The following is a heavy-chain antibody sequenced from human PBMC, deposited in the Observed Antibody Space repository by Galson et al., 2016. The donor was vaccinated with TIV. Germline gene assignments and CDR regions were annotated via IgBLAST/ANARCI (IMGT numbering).Heavy chain of an antibody. D-gene: IGHD1-26*01. J-gene: IGHJ6*03. CDR3: ARIGGSYRHYYYDYYMDV. V-gene: IGHV2-26*01. CDR2: IFSNDEK. CDR1: GFSLSNARMG. Sequence: PALVKPTQTLTLTCTVSGFSLSNARMGVSWIRQPPGKALEWLAHIFSNDEKSYSTSLKSGLTISKDTSKSQVVLTMTNMDPVDTATHYCARIGGSYRHYYYDYYMDVWGKGTTVTVSS.